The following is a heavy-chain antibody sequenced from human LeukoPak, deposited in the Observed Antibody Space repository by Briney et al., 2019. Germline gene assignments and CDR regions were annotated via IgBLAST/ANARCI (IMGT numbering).Heavy chain of an antibody. CDR1: GFTFSSYA. CDR3: AKGDCSSTSCPRTDAFDI. CDR2: ISGSGGST. J-gene: IGHJ3*02. D-gene: IGHD2-2*01. V-gene: IGHV3-23*01. Sequence: GGSLRLSCAASGFTFSSYAMSWVRQAPGKGLEWVSAISGSGGSTYYADSVKGRFTISRDNSKNTLYLQMNSLRAEDTAVYYCAKGDCSSTSCPRTDAFDIWGQGTMVTVSP.